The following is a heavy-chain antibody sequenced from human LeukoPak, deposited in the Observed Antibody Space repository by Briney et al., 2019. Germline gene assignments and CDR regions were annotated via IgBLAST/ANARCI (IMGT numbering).Heavy chain of an antibody. J-gene: IGHJ5*02. CDR3: ARPYYYDSRIDP. Sequence: SQTLSLTCTVSGGSISSGDYYWSWIRQPPGKGLEWIAYMYYSGSTYYNPSLKSRVTMSADASKNQLSLKLSSVTAADTAVYYCARPYYYDSRIDPWGQGILVTVSS. V-gene: IGHV4-30-4*01. CDR1: GGSISSGDYY. D-gene: IGHD3-22*01. CDR2: MYYSGST.